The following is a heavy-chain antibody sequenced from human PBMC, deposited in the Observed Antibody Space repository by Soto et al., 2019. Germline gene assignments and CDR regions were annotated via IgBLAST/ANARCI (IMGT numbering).Heavy chain of an antibody. CDR3: ARESEDLSSNLDY. Sequence: EVLLVESGGGLVKPGGSLRLSCAASGFTFTRYSMNWVRQAPGKGLEWVASISSTTNYIYYGESLKGRLTISRDNAKNSMYLQMNNLRAEDTAVYYCARESEDLSSNLDYWGQGTLVTVSS. CDR2: ISSTTNYI. CDR1: GFTFTRYS. J-gene: IGHJ4*02. V-gene: IGHV3-21*06.